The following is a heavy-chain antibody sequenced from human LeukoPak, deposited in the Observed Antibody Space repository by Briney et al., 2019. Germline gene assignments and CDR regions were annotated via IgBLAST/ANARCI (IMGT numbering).Heavy chain of an antibody. J-gene: IGHJ5*02. D-gene: IGHD5-18*01. Sequence: GASVKVSCKASGYTFTSYYMHWVRQAPGQGLEWMGIINPSGGSTSYAQKFQGRVTMTRDTSTSTVYMEPSSLRSEDTAVYYCARANVDTAMVTVYNWFDPWGQGTLVTVSS. CDR2: INPSGGST. V-gene: IGHV1-46*01. CDR3: ARANVDTAMVTVYNWFDP. CDR1: GYTFTSYY.